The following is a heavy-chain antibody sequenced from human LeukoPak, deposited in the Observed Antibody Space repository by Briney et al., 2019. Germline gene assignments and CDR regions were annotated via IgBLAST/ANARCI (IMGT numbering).Heavy chain of an antibody. J-gene: IGHJ4*02. D-gene: IGHD5-12*01. CDR1: GFAVSSNY. CDR2: FYSGGST. CDR3: ARGRGYSGYDESYPFDY. V-gene: IGHV3-66*01. Sequence: GGSLRLSCAASGFAVSSNYMNWVRQAPGKGLEWLSVFYSGGSTDYADSVKGRFTMSGDNSKNTLYLQMNSLRAEDTAVYYCARGRGYSGYDESYPFDYWGQGTLVTVSS.